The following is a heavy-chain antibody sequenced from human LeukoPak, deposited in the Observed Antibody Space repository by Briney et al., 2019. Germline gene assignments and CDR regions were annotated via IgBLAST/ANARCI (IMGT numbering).Heavy chain of an antibody. Sequence: SETLSLTCTVSGYSISSGYFWGWIRQPPGKGLEWIGSITYYNPSLKSRVTISVDTSKNQFSLKLTSVTAADTAVYYCARDRPSWSGDKSIHYWGQGTLVTVSS. V-gene: IGHV4-38-2*02. CDR1: GYSISSGYF. CDR2: IT. J-gene: IGHJ4*02. D-gene: IGHD3-10*01. CDR3: ARDRPSWSGDKSIHY.